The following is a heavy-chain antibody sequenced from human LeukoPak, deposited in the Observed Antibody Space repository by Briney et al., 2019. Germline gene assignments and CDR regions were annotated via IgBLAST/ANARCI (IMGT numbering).Heavy chain of an antibody. Sequence: GGSLRLSCAASGFTFYNYVVSWVRQAPGKGLEWVSSISGSGYNTYYADSVKGRFTISRDSSKNTVYLQMNSLRAEDTALYYCAKSLLTTVITGALDIWGQGTMVTVSS. CDR1: GFTFYNYV. J-gene: IGHJ3*02. D-gene: IGHD4-23*01. CDR2: ISGSGYNT. V-gene: IGHV3-23*01. CDR3: AKSLLTTVITGALDI.